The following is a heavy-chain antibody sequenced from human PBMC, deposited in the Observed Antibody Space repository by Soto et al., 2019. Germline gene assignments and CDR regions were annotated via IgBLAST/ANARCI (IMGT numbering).Heavy chain of an antibody. J-gene: IGHJ5*02. D-gene: IGHD4-17*01. CDR3: ARDYGDYSNWFDP. V-gene: IGHV3-30-3*01. Sequence: QVQLVESGGGVVQPGRSLRLSCAASGFTFSSYAMHWVRQAPGKGLEWVAVISYDGSNKYYADSVKGRFTISRDNSKNTLYLQMNSLRAEDTAVYYCARDYGDYSNWFDPWGQGTLVTVSS. CDR1: GFTFSSYA. CDR2: ISYDGSNK.